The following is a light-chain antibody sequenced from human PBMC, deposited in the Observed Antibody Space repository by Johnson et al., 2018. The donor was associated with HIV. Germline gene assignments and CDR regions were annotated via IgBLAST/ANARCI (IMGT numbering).Light chain of an antibody. CDR2: ENN. CDR3: GPGDSSLSADFV. Sequence: QSVLTQPPSVSAAPGQKVTISCSGSSSNIGNNYVSWYQQLPGTAPKLLIYENNKRPSGIPDRFSSSKSGTSATLGITGLQTGDEADYYCGPGDSSLSADFVFGTGTEVTVL. V-gene: IGLV1-51*02. CDR1: SSNIGNNY. J-gene: IGLJ1*01.